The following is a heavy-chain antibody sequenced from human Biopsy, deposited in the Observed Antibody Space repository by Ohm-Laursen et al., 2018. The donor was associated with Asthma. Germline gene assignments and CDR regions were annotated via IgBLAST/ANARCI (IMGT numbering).Heavy chain of an antibody. CDR3: ARDQGDSKFDY. D-gene: IGHD3-16*01. Sequence: GTLSLACSFSGGSINSDYWSWIRQPPGKGLEWIGLSSYSGFRKYNPSLKSRVTISVDTSKNQLSLNLTSVIAADTAVYYCARDQGDSKFDYWGQGILVTVSS. V-gene: IGHV4-59*01. CDR1: GGSINSDY. J-gene: IGHJ4*02. CDR2: SSYSGFR.